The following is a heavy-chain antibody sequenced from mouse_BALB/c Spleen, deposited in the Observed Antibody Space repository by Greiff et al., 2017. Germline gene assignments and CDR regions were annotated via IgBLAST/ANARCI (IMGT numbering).Heavy chain of an antibody. J-gene: IGHJ3*01. V-gene: IGHV3-2*02. D-gene: IGHD2-10*01. CDR3: ATYYGNYEVWFAY. CDR2: ISYSGST. Sequence: DVHLVESGPGLVKPSQSLSLTCTVTGYSITSDYAWNWIRQFPGNKLEWMGYISYSGSTSYNPSLKSRISITRDTSKNQFFLQLNSVTTEDTATYYCATYYGNYEVWFAYWGQGTLVTVSA. CDR1: GYSITSDYA.